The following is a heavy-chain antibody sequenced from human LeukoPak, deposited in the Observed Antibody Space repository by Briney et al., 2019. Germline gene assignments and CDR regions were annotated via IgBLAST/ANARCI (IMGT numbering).Heavy chain of an antibody. J-gene: IGHJ4*02. CDR1: GFTFSSYA. CDR3: AKDFRWYYYDSSGYYPLYYFDY. CDR2: ISGSGGST. V-gene: IGHV3-23*01. Sequence: GGSLRLSCAASGFTFSSYAMSWVRQAPGKGLEWVSAISGSGGSTYYADSVKGRFTISRDNSKNTLYLQMNSLRAEDTAVYYCAKDFRWYYYDSSGYYPLYYFDYWGQGTLVTVSS. D-gene: IGHD3-22*01.